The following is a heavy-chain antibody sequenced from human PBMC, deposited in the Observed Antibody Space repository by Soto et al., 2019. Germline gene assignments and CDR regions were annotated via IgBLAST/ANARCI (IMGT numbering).Heavy chain of an antibody. J-gene: IGHJ6*02. CDR3: ASGGWGIDGYNGRYYYGMDV. CDR2: IIPIFGTA. D-gene: IGHD6-13*01. CDR1: GGTFSSYA. V-gene: IGHV1-69*01. Sequence: QVQLVQSGAEVKKPGSSVKVSCKASGGTFSSYAISWVRQAPGQGLEWMGGIIPIFGTANYAQKFQGRVTITADESTSTAYMELSSLRSEDTAVYYCASGGWGIDGYNGRYYYGMDVWGQGTTVTVSS.